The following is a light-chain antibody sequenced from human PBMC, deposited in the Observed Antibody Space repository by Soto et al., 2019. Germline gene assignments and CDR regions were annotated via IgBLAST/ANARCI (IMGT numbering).Light chain of an antibody. J-gene: IGKJ2*01. CDR1: QSLFNPSNKRNY. CDR2: WAS. V-gene: IGKV4-1*01. Sequence: DIVMTQSADSLAVSLGERATIDCKASQSLFNPSNKRNYLAWYQHKAGQPPKLLIYWASTRESGVPDRFSGSGSGTDFTLTISNLQAEDVAVYYCQQRSNWPYTFGQGTKLEIK. CDR3: QQRSNWPYT.